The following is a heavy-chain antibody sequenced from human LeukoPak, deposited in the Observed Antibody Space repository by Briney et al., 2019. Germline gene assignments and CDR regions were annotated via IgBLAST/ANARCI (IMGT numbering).Heavy chain of an antibody. Sequence: GGSLRLSCAASGFTFSSYSMNWVRQAPGKGLEWVSSISSSSSYIYYADSVKGRFTISRDNAKNSLYLPMNSLRAEDTAVYYCARLQDRKIGVVEDYWGQGTLVTVSS. J-gene: IGHJ4*02. CDR1: GFTFSSYS. CDR2: ISSSSSYI. V-gene: IGHV3-21*01. CDR3: ARLQDRKIGVVEDY. D-gene: IGHD3-3*01.